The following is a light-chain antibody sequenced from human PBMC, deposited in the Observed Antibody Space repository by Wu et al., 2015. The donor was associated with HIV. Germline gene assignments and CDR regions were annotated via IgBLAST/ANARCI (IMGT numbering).Light chain of an antibody. CDR1: QGVGSF. J-gene: IGKJ5*01. V-gene: IGKV3-11*01. Sequence: PGDRATLSCRASQGVGSFLAWYQQRPGQAPRLLMYGVSKRATGIPARFYGSGSGTDFILSISSLEPEDSAVYYCQQRSTWPVTFGQGTRLEIK. CDR2: GVS. CDR3: QQRSTWPVT.